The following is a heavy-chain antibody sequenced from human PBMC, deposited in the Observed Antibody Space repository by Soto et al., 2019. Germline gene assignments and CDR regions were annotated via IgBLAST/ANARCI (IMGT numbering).Heavy chain of an antibody. D-gene: IGHD3-22*01. CDR2: ISFVGSNN. CDR1: GFTFSSYA. J-gene: IGHJ4*02. Sequence: QVQLVESGGGGVQPGRSLRLSCAACGFTFSSYAMHWVRQSPGKGLEWVAVISFVGSNNYYADSVKGRFTISRVNPKNTLYLQMNRLGAEDTAVYYCARCLFHDSSGTRADFVYWGQGTLVTVSS. CDR3: ARCLFHDSSGTRADFVY. V-gene: IGHV3-30-3*01.